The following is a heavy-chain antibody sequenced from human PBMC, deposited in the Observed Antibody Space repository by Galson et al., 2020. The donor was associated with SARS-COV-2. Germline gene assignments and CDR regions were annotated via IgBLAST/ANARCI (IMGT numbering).Heavy chain of an antibody. Sequence: ASVKVSCKASGYTFTGYYMHWVRQAPGQGLEWMGWINPNSGGTNYAQKFQGRVTMTRDTSISTAYMELSRLRSDDTAVYYCARGGDFGDRGRKNWFDPWGQGTLVTVSS. V-gene: IGHV1-2*02. D-gene: IGHD3-10*01. CDR1: GYTFTGYY. CDR2: INPNSGGT. CDR3: ARGGDFGDRGRKNWFDP. J-gene: IGHJ5*02.